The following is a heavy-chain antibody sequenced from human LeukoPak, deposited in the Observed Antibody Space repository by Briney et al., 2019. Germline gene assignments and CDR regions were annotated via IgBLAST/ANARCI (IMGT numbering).Heavy chain of an antibody. D-gene: IGHD6-13*01. CDR1: GGSISSRSYY. Sequence: SETLSLTCTVSGGSISSRSYYWGWVRQPPGQGLEWIGSIYYSGSTFYNPSLKSRVTMAVDTSKNQFSLNLSSVTAADTAVYYCARVGSSTWLDHWGQGALVTVSS. CDR3: ARVGSSTWLDH. CDR2: IYYSGST. V-gene: IGHV4-39*01. J-gene: IGHJ4*02.